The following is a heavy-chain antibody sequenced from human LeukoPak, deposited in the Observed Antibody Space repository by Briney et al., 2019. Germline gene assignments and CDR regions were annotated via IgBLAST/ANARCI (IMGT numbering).Heavy chain of an antibody. D-gene: IGHD6-19*01. J-gene: IGHJ4*02. Sequence: TGRTLRLSCAASGFTFSSYAMTWVRQAPGKGLEWVADINGSGNSRNYADSVKGRFTISRDNSNNTLYLQMKTLSAEDTAVYYCAKDQRAVAGTCFDTWGQGILVTVSS. CDR3: AKDQRAVAGTCFDT. CDR1: GFTFSSYA. CDR2: INGSGNSR. V-gene: IGHV3-23*01.